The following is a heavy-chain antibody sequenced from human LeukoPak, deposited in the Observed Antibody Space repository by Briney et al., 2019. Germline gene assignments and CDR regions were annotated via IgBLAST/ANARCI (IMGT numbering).Heavy chain of an antibody. CDR2: ISSRSSYI. CDR1: GGTFSTYS. CDR3: AKDYGSGLFGYYYMDV. V-gene: IGHV3-21*01. J-gene: IGHJ6*03. D-gene: IGHD3-10*01. Sequence: ASVKVSCKASGGTFSTYSMNWVRQAPGKGLEWASSISSRSSYIYYADSVKGRFTISRDNDKNSLYLQMNSLRAEDTAVYYCAKDYGSGLFGYYYMDVWGKGTTVTVSS.